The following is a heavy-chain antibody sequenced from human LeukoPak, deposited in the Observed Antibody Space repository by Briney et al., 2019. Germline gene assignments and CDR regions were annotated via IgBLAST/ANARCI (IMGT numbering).Heavy chain of an antibody. CDR2: IIPLLGTA. V-gene: IGHV1-69*13. J-gene: IGHJ6*04. CDR1: GGTFSSYA. CDR3: AREQGYCSSTSCYTGMDV. D-gene: IGHD2-2*02. Sequence: SVKVSCKASGGTFSSYAISWVRQAPGQGLEGMGGIIPLLGTAYYAQKFQGRVTITADESTSTAYMELSRLRSEDTAVYYCAREQGYCSSTSCYTGMDVWGKGTTVTVSS.